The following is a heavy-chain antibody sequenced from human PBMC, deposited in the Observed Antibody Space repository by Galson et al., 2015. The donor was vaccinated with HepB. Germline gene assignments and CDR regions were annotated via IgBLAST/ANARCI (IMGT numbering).Heavy chain of an antibody. Sequence: SVKVSCKASGGTFSNYVISWVRQAPGQGLEWMGGIIPVFGTADYAQKFQGRVTIIADESTSTAYMELSSLRTEDTALYYCAKDIGVQPKGDYFDYWGQGTLVTVSS. CDR3: AKDIGVQPKGDYFDY. D-gene: IGHD2-8*01. J-gene: IGHJ4*02. CDR2: IIPVFGTA. CDR1: GGTFSNYV. V-gene: IGHV1-69*13.